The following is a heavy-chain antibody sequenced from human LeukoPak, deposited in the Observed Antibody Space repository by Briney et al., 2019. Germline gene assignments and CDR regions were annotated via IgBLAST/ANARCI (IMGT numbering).Heavy chain of an antibody. CDR2: ISPADSDT. J-gene: IGHJ3*02. CDR1: GYNFATYW. D-gene: IGHD1-26*01. V-gene: IGHV5-51*01. Sequence: GESLKISCKVSGYNFATYWIGWVRQMPGKGLEWMGIISPADSDTRYSPSFQGQVTISADKSISTAYLQWSSLKASDTAMYYCARHGTHPDAFDIWGQGTMVTVSS. CDR3: ARHGTHPDAFDI.